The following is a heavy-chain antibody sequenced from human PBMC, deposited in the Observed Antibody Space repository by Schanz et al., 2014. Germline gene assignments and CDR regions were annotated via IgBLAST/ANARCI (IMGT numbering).Heavy chain of an antibody. CDR3: ARGTMPGTFDI. CDR2: IWYDGSNK. Sequence: QVQLVESGGGVVQPGGSLRLSCAASGFPFSSYALHWVRQAPGKGLEWVAIIWYDGSNKYYADSVKGRFTISRDNSKNTLYLQVNSLRYEDTALYYCARGTMPGTFDIWGQGTMVTVSS. V-gene: IGHV3-33*08. CDR1: GFPFSSYA. D-gene: IGHD2-2*01. J-gene: IGHJ3*02.